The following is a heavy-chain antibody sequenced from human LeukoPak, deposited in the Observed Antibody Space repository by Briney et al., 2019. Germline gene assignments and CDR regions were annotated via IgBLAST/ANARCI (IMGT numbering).Heavy chain of an antibody. J-gene: IGHJ6*04. Sequence: PGGSLRLSCAASGFIFSSYGMHWVRQAPGKGLEWVSSISSSSSYIYYADSVKGRFTISRDNAKNSLYLQMYYCAELGITMIGGVWGKGTTVTISS. V-gene: IGHV3-21*01. CDR3: V. CDR2: ISSSSSYI. CDR1: GFIFSSYG. D-gene: IGHD3-10*02.